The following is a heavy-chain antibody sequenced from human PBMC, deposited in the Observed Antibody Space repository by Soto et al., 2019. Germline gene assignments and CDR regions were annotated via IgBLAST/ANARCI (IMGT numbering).Heavy chain of an antibody. CDR2: ISGSGGST. J-gene: IGHJ6*02. D-gene: IGHD1-26*01. Sequence: GGSLRLSCAASGFTFSSYAMSWVRQATGKGLEWISAISGSGGSTYYADSVKGRFTISRNNSKNTLYLQMNSLRAEDTAVYYCAKVLREDGGMDVWGQGTTVTVSS. V-gene: IGHV3-23*01. CDR1: GFTFSSYA. CDR3: AKVLREDGGMDV.